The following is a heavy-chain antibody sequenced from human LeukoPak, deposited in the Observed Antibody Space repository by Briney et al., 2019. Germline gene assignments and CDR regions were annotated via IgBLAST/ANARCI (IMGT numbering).Heavy chain of an antibody. Sequence: PGGSLRLSCAASGFTFTYSRSGVRQVPGKGLEGVDTINQDGSERQHVYSVKGRFSISRDSPKNSLYLQMDSLRAEDTAIYYCARGSGWLDYWGQGTLVTVSS. CDR3: ARGSGWLDY. CDR2: INQDGSER. J-gene: IGHJ4*02. CDR1: GFTFTYS. V-gene: IGHV3-7*01. D-gene: IGHD6-19*01.